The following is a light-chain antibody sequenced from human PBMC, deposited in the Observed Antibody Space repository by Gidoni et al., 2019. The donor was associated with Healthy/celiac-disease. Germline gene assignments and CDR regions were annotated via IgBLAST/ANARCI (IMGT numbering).Light chain of an antibody. V-gene: IGKV3-15*01. CDR2: GAS. J-gene: IGKJ4*01. Sequence: EIVMTQSPATLSVSPGERATLSCRASQSVSRNLAWYQQKPGQAPRLLIYGASSGSGTEFTLTISSLQSDDFAFYYCQQYNNWPRFGGGTKVEIK. CDR3: QQYNNWPR. CDR1: QSVSRN.